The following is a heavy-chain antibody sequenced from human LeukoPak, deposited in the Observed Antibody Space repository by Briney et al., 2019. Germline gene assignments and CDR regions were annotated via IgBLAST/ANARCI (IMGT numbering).Heavy chain of an antibody. CDR3: TTDFRRGYTYGNHDY. D-gene: IGHD5-18*01. V-gene: IGHV3-15*01. CDR2: IKSKSDGGTT. Sequence: GGSLRLSCAASGFTVSKAWMSWVRQAPGKGLEWVGRIKSKSDGGTTDYAAPVRGRFTISRDDAKNTLYMQMNSLKTEDTAVYYCTTDFRRGYTYGNHDYWGQGTLVTVSS. CDR1: GFTVSKAW. J-gene: IGHJ4*02.